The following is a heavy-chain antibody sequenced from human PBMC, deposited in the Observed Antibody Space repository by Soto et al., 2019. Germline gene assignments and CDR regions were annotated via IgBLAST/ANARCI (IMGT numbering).Heavy chain of an antibody. CDR1: GDTFTSNA. CDR2: VLPVFGTT. D-gene: IGHD3-10*01. CDR3: ARDRALRGFDY. V-gene: IGHV1-69*18. Sequence: QVQLVQSGAEVKKPGSSVKVSCKASGDTFTSNAISWVRQAPGQGLEWMGTVLPVFGTTNYAPKFRGRRTITADDSSSTAYMELRSLKSEDTAVYYCARDRALRGFDYLGQGTLVTVSS. J-gene: IGHJ4*02.